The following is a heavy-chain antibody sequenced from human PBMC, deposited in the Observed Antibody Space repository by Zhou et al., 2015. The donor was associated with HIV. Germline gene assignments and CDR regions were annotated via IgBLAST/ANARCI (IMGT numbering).Heavy chain of an antibody. Sequence: EVRLVESGGDLVRPGGSLRLSCAASGLTFNNAWMTWVRQAPGKGLEWVGRIKSKTDGATRDYAAPVKGRFTISRDDSKNALYLEMNNLKTEDTGLYYCATDPLATDTFDIWGQGTMVTVSS. CDR1: GLTFNNAW. CDR2: IKSKTDGATR. V-gene: IGHV3-15*01. CDR3: ATDPLATDTFDI. J-gene: IGHJ3*02.